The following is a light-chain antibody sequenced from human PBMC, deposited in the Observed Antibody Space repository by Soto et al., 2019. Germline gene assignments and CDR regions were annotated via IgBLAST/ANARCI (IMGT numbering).Light chain of an antibody. Sequence: QTVVAQEPSFSVYPGGTVTITCGLRSGSVSTSPYPSWYQQTPGQAPRTLIYGTNTRSSGVPDRFSGSILGNKVALTITGAQADDESVYYCVLYMGGGLGVFGGGTKVTVL. J-gene: IGLJ3*02. CDR2: GTN. CDR3: VLYMGGGLGV. CDR1: SGSVSTSPY. V-gene: IGLV8-61*01.